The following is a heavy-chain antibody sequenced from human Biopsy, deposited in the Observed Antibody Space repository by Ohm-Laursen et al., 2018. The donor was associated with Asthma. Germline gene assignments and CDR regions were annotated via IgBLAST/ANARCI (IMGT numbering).Heavy chain of an antibody. V-gene: IGHV1-18*01. D-gene: IGHD3-10*01. CDR2: ISVYNGNT. Sequence: ASVKVSCKASGYTFNSAGITWVRQAPGQGLGWMGWISVYNGNTKVAQKLQDRVTMITDTSTSTAYMELRSLRSDDTAVYFRARAVDYSHYYGIDVWGQGTTVTVS. CDR3: ARAVDYSHYYGIDV. CDR1: GYTFNSAG. J-gene: IGHJ6*02.